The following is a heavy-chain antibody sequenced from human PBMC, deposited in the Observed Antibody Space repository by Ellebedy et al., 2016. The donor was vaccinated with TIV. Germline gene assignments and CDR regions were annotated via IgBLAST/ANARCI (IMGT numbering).Heavy chain of an antibody. V-gene: IGHV1-46*01. Sequence: AASVKVSCKASGYTFISYYIHWIRQAPGQGLEWMGMIYPSDESTTYAQKFQDRVIISTDTSTSTVYLELSSPRSEDTAVYYCARNFEGIISPADYWGQGTLVTISS. CDR3: ARNFEGIISPADY. CDR1: GYTFISYY. J-gene: IGHJ4*02. CDR2: IYPSDEST. D-gene: IGHD3-9*01.